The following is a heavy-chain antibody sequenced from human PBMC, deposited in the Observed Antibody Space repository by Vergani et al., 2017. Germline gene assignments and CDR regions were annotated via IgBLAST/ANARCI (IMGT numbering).Heavy chain of an antibody. Sequence: QVQLVESGGGVVQPGGSLRLSCAASGFTFSSYGMHWVRQAPGKGLEWVAFIRYDGSNKYYADSVKGRFTISRDNSKNTLYLQMNSLRAEDTAVYYCARQTVYGDDAFDIWGQGTMVTVSS. V-gene: IGHV3-30*02. J-gene: IGHJ3*02. D-gene: IGHD4-17*01. CDR2: IRYDGSNK. CDR1: GFTFSSYG. CDR3: ARQTVYGDDAFDI.